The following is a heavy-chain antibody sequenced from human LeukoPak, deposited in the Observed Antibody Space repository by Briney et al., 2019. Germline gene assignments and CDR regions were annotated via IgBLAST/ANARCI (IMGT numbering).Heavy chain of an antibody. CDR1: GGSISSYY. CDR3: ARHACNSTRCSKASKNPGIAARPPAYYYYYMDV. CDR2: IYTSGST. Sequence: SETLSLTCTVSGGSISSYYWSWIRQPPGKGLVWIGYIYTSGSTNYNPSLKSRVTISVDTSKNQFSLKLSSVTAADTAVYYCARHACNSTRCSKASKNPGIAARPPAYYYYYMDVWGKGTTVTVSS. J-gene: IGHJ6*03. V-gene: IGHV4-4*09. D-gene: IGHD6-6*01.